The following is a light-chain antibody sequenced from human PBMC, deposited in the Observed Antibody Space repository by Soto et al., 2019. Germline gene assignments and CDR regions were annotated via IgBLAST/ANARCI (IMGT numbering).Light chain of an antibody. CDR1: QSITRY. J-gene: IGKJ1*01. CDR3: QQTYNPPWT. V-gene: IGKV1-39*01. CDR2: GAS. Sequence: DIQMTQSPSSLSASVGDRVTITCRASQSITRYLNWYQQKPGKAPNLLIYGASSLQSGVPSRFSGSGSGTDFTLSINSLQPEDSATYYCQQTYNPPWTFGQGIKVDIK.